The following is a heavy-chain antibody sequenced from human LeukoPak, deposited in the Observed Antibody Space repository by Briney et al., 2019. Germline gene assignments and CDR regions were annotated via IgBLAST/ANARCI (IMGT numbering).Heavy chain of an antibody. Sequence: GGSLRLSCAASGFTVSSNYMSWVRPAPGKGLEWVSVIYSGGSTYYADSVKGRFTISRDNSKNTLYLQMNSLRAEDTAVYYCARSHMSRGGGSCYIDYWGQGTLVTVSS. CDR2: IYSGGST. J-gene: IGHJ4*02. CDR1: GFTVSSNY. V-gene: IGHV3-53*01. D-gene: IGHD2-15*01. CDR3: ARSHMSRGGGSCYIDY.